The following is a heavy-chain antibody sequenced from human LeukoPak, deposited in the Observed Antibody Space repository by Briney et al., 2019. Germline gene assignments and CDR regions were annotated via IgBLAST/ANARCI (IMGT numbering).Heavy chain of an antibody. CDR2: IRSRAYGGTT. J-gene: IGHJ4*02. Sequence: GGSLRLSCAASGFTFGDYAMSWVRQAPGKGLEWVGFIRSRAYGGTTEYAASVRGRFTISRDDSRSIAYLQMNSLKAEDTAVYHCTREVYYDILTGYQNWGQGTLVTVSS. V-gene: IGHV3-49*04. D-gene: IGHD3-9*01. CDR3: TREVYYDILTGYQN. CDR1: GFTFGDYA.